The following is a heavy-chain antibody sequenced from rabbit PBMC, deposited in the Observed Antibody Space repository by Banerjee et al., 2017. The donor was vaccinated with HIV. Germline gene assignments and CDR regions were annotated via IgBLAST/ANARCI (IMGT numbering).Heavy chain of an antibody. CDR1: GFSFSSSYY. D-gene: IGHD2-1*01. J-gene: IGHJ5*01. V-gene: IGHV1S40*01. CDR2: IYAGSSGST. Sequence: QSLEESGGDLVKPGASLTLTCTASGFSFSSSYYMCWVRQAPGKGLEWIACIYAGSSGSTYYASWAKGRFTISKPSSTTVTLQMTSLTAADTATYFCARSYDDHGDPDWLHLWGPGTLVTVS. CDR3: ARSYDDHGDPDWLHL.